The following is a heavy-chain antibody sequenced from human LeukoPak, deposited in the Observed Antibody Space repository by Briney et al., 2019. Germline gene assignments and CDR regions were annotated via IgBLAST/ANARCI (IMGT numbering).Heavy chain of an antibody. CDR3: AKARQQGSGWFDY. D-gene: IGHD6-19*01. CDR2: ISYDGSNK. V-gene: IGHV3-30*18. CDR1: GFTFSSYG. Sequence: GGSLRLSCAASGFTFSSYGMHWVRQAPGQGLEWVAVISYDGSNKYYADSVKGRFTISRDNSKNTLYLQMNSLRAEDTAVYYCAKARQQGSGWFDYWGQGTLVTVSS. J-gene: IGHJ4*02.